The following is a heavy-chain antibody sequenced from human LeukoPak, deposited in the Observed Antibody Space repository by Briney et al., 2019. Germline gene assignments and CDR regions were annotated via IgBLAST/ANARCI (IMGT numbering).Heavy chain of an antibody. CDR2: IDSGGIT. CDR1: GGSISSFY. V-gene: IGHV4-59*01. CDR3: ARELRDWFDP. Sequence: PSETLSLTCTVSGGSISSFYYTWIRQPPGKGLEWIGYIDSGGITNYNSSLNSRVTISLDTSQNQFSLKLNSVTAADTAVYYCARELRDWFDPWGQGTLVTVSS. J-gene: IGHJ5*02.